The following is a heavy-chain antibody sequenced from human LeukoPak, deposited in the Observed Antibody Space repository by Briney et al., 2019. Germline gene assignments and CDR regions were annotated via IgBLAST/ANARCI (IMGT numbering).Heavy chain of an antibody. CDR2: IYSGGST. D-gene: IGHD1-26*01. V-gene: IGHV3-53*01. CDR3: ARAGGRTDYMDV. J-gene: IGHJ6*03. CDR1: GFTVSSNY. Sequence: TGGSLRLSCAASGFTVSSNYMSGVRQAPGKGLECVSVIYSGGSTYYADSVKGRFTISRDNSKNTLYLQMNSLRAEDTAVYYCARAGGRTDYMDVWGKGTTATVSS.